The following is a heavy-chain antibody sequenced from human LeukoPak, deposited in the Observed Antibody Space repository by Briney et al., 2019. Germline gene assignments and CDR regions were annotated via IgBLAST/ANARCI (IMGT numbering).Heavy chain of an antibody. Sequence: SETLSLTCTVSGGSISSSSYYWGWIRQPPGKGLEWIGTMYYTGTTYSNPSLKSRVTISVDPSNNQFSLKLSSVTAADTAVYYCAREGGPYRPLDYSGQGTLVTVAS. CDR2: MYYTGTT. CDR1: GGSISSSSYY. V-gene: IGHV4-39*02. CDR3: AREGGPYRPLDY. J-gene: IGHJ4*02.